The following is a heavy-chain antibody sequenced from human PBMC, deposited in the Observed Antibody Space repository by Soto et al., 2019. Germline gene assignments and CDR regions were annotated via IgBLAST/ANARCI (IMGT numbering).Heavy chain of an antibody. Sequence: GESLKISCXGSGYSFTSYWIGWVRQMPGKGLEWMGIIYPGDSDTRYSPSFQGQVTISADKSISTAYLQWSSLKASGTAMYYCARLRIAARPIVSDYWGQGTLVTVSS. D-gene: IGHD6-6*01. CDR3: ARLRIAARPIVSDY. CDR1: GYSFTSYW. J-gene: IGHJ4*02. V-gene: IGHV5-51*01. CDR2: IYPGDSDT.